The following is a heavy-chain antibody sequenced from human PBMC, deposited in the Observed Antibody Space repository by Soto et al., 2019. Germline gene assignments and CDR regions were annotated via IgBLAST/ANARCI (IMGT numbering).Heavy chain of an antibody. V-gene: IGHV4-61*01. CDR2: IYYSGST. D-gene: IGHD2-8*01. CDR1: GGSVSSGSYY. Sequence: SETLSLTCTVSGGSVSSGSYYWSWIRQPPGKGLEWIGDIYYSGSTNYNPSLKSRVTISVDTSKNQFSLKLSSVTAADTAVYYCARDRGCTNGVCYLEYFQHWGQGTLVTVSS. J-gene: IGHJ1*01. CDR3: ARDRGCTNGVCYLEYFQH.